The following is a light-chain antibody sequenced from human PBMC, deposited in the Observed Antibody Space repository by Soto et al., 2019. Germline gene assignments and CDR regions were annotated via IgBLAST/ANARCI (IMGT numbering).Light chain of an antibody. V-gene: IGKV3-20*01. Sequence: EIVLTQSPGTLSLSPGERATLSCRARQSVSSSYLAWYQHKPGQAPRLLIYGASSRATGIPDRFSGSGSGTDFTLTISRLEPEDFAVYSCQQYGSSPHTFGQGTQLEIK. CDR2: GAS. J-gene: IGKJ2*01. CDR3: QQYGSSPHT. CDR1: QSVSSSY.